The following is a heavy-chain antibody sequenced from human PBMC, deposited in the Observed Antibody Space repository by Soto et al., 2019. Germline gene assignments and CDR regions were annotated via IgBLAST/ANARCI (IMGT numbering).Heavy chain of an antibody. CDR2: IYFSGST. D-gene: IGHD3-10*01. Sequence: QVQLQEPGPGLVKPSQTLSLTCTVSGGSISSGGYYWSWIRQHPGKGLEWIGYIYFSGSTYYNPSLKSRVTISVDTSKNQVSLKLSSVTAADTAVYYCAREEGLLWFGEKQTAFDIWGQGTMVTVSS. J-gene: IGHJ3*02. CDR3: AREEGLLWFGEKQTAFDI. CDR1: GGSISSGGYY. V-gene: IGHV4-31*03.